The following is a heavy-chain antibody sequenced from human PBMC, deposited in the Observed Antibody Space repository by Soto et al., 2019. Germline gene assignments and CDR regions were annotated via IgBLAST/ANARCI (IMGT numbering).Heavy chain of an antibody. Sequence: GGSLRLSCAASGFTFSSYAMSWVRQAPGKGLGWVSAISGSGGSTYYADSVKGRFTISRDNSKNTLYLQMNSLRAEDTAVYYCAKAVDTAMVNLGMDVWGQGTTVTVSS. CDR3: AKAVDTAMVNLGMDV. CDR2: ISGSGGST. J-gene: IGHJ6*02. CDR1: GFTFSSYA. D-gene: IGHD5-18*01. V-gene: IGHV3-23*01.